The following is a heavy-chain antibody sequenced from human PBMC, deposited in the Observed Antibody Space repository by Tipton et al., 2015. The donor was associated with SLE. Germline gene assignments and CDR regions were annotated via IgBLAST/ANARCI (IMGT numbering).Heavy chain of an antibody. Sequence: TLSLTCSVSGDSISSSSHLWGWIRQPPGKGLEWIGNMHYSGTTDYNPSLTSRVTISVDTSKNKFSLQLVFVTAADTAVYYCARSGYYAEYL. CDR1: GDSISSSSHL. D-gene: IGHD2/OR15-2a*01. CDR3: ARSGYYAEYL. J-gene: IGHJ1*01. V-gene: IGHV4-39*01. CDR2: MHYSGTT.